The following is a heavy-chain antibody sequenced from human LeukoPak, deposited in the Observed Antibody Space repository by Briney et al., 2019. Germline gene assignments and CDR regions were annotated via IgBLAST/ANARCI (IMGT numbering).Heavy chain of an antibody. J-gene: IGHJ5*02. V-gene: IGHV4-4*08. D-gene: IGHD3-22*01. CDR3: ARGPTYYYDSSGNSLLFDP. CDR1: GGSISSYY. Sequence: SETLSLTCTVSGGSISSYYWSWIRQPPGKGLEWIGDIDTSGGTNYNPSLKSRVTISVDTSKNQFSLKLSSVTAADTAVYYCARGPTYYYDSSGNSLLFDPWGQGTLVTVSS. CDR2: IDTSGGT.